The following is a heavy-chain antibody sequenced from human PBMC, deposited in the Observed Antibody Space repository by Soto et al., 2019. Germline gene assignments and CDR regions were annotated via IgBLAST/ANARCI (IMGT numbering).Heavy chain of an antibody. D-gene: IGHD3-9*01. CDR3: AKAPDILTGYYTPFDY. V-gene: IGHV3-23*01. J-gene: IGHJ4*02. CDR1: GFTFSSYA. Sequence: GGSLRLSCAASGFTFSSYAMSWVRQAPGKGLEWVSAISGSGGSTYYADSVKGRFTISRDNSKNTLYLQMNSLRAEDTAVYYCAKAPDILTGYYTPFDYWGQGTLVTVSS. CDR2: ISGSGGST.